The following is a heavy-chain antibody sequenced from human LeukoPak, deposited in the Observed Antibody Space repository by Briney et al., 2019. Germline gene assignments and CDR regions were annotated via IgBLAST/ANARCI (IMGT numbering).Heavy chain of an antibody. D-gene: IGHD5-18*01. V-gene: IGHV3-48*01. CDR2: ISSSSTI. CDR1: GFTFSSYS. CDR3: ARSAMVSRNDY. J-gene: IGHJ4*02. Sequence: PGGSLRLSCAASGFTFSSYSMNWVRQAPGKGLEWVSYISSSSTIYYADSVKGRFTISRDNAKNSLYLQMNSLRAEDTAVYYCARSAMVSRNDYWGQGTLVTVSS.